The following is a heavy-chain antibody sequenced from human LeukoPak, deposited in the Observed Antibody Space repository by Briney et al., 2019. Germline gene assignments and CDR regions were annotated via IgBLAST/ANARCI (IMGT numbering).Heavy chain of an antibody. V-gene: IGHV4-30-4*07. D-gene: IGHD3-22*01. CDR2: IYYSGST. CDR1: GGSISSGGYS. CDR3: ARDRPLFYYDSSDGAAFDI. Sequence: PSQTLSLTCAVSGGSISSGGYSWSWIRQPPGQGLDWIGYIYYSGSTYYHPSLKSRVPISVDTSKNKFSLKLSSVTSADTAVYYCARDRPLFYYDSSDGAAFDIWGQATMVTVSS. J-gene: IGHJ3*02.